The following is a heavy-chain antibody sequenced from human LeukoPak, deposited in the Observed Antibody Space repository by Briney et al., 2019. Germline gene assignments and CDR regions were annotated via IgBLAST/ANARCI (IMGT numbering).Heavy chain of an antibody. CDR2: IHRDDKT. V-gene: IGHV3-53*01. CDR3: AREVISTPSYFDY. CDR1: GFTVSSSF. Sequence: GGSLRLSCAASGFTVSSSFIYWVRRAPGKGLEWVSFIHRDDKTYYADSVKGRFTMSRDSTKNTLYLQMNSLGADDTAVYYCAREVISTPSYFDYWGQGILVAVSS. D-gene: IGHD2-2*01. J-gene: IGHJ4*02.